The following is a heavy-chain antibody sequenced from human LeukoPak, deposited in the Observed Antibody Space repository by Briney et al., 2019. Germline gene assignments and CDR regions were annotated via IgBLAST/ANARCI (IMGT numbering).Heavy chain of an antibody. V-gene: IGHV1-18*01. Sequence: ASVKVSCKASGYTFTSYGISWVRQAPGQGLEWMGWISAYNGNTNYAQKLQGRVTMTTDTSTSTAYMELRSLRSDDTAVYYCARDGSYGDYKSFHNWFDPWGQGTLVTVSS. D-gene: IGHD4-17*01. CDR3: ARDGSYGDYKSFHNWFDP. CDR1: GYTFTSYG. CDR2: ISAYNGNT. J-gene: IGHJ5*02.